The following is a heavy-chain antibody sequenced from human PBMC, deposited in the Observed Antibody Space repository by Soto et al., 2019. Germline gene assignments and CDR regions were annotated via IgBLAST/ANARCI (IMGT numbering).Heavy chain of an antibody. V-gene: IGHV3-15*01. Sequence: GGSLRLSCAASGFTFSNAWMSWVRQAPGKGLEWVGRIKSKTDGGTTDYAAPVKGKFTISRDDSKNTLYLQMNSLKTECTAVYYYTTYCGSGSYSVAEAFMSGVDYWGQGTVVTVSS. CDR1: GFTFSNAW. CDR2: IKSKTDGGTT. CDR3: TTYCGSGSYSVAEAFMSGVDY. J-gene: IGHJ4*02. D-gene: IGHD1-26*01.